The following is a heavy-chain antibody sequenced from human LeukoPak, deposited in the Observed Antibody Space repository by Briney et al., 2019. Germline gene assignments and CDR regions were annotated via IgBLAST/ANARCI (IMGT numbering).Heavy chain of an antibody. D-gene: IGHD6-19*01. CDR3: ARAIAVAAFDY. V-gene: IGHV1-2*02. Sequence: GASVKVSCKASGYTFTGYHMHWVRQAPGQGLEWMGWMNPNNGGTNYAQKFQGRVTMTRDTSISTAYMELSRLRSDDTAVYYCARAIAVAAFDYWGQGTLVTVSS. CDR1: GYTFTGYH. J-gene: IGHJ4*02. CDR2: MNPNNGGT.